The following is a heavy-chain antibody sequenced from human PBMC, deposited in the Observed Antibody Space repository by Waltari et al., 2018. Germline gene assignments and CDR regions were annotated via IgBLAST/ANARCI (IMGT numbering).Heavy chain of an antibody. CDR3: ARVYRQQGNAFDI. CDR2: IYYSGST. J-gene: IGHJ3*02. V-gene: IGHV4-31*03. Sequence: QVQLQESGPGLVKPSQTLSLTCTVSGGSIRSGGYYWSWIPQHPGKGLEWIGYIYYSGSTNYNPSLKSRVTISVDTSKNQFSLKLSSVTAADTAVYYCARVYRQQGNAFDIWGQGTMVTVSS. D-gene: IGHD6-13*01. CDR1: GGSIRSGGYY.